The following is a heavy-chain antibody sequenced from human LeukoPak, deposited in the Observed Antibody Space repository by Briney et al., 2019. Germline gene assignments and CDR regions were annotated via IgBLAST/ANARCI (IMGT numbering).Heavy chain of an antibody. J-gene: IGHJ1*01. CDR2: ISATGLST. CDR3: AHTVTPRYFQF. Sequence: PGGSLTPSCTASDFAFTSSGMSWVRQVPGTGLEWVSFISATGLSTYYADSVKGRFTVSRDNAKNSLYLQMNSLRTEDTALYYCAHTVTPRYFQFWGQGTLVTVSS. D-gene: IGHD4-17*01. CDR1: DFAFTSSG. V-gene: IGHV3-23*01.